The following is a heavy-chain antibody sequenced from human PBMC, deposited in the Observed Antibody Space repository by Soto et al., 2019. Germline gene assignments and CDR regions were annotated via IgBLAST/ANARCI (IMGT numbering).Heavy chain of an antibody. CDR2: IIPIFGSA. J-gene: IGHJ6*02. CDR1: GGTFSSYT. CDR3: ARRYCISTSCHYYGMDV. Sequence: QVQLVQSGAAVKKPGSSVKVSCKASGGTFSSYTISWVRQAPGQGLEWMGGIIPIFGSANYAQKFQGRVTITADESTSTAYMELSSLRSEDTAVYYCARRYCISTSCHYYGMDVWGQGTTVTVSS. V-gene: IGHV1-69*12. D-gene: IGHD2-2*01.